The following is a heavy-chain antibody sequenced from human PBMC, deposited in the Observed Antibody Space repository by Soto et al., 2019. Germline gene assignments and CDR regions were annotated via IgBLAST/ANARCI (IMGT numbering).Heavy chain of an antibody. CDR2: IYYSGST. V-gene: IGHV4-59*08. CDR3: ARSDYGGTFDY. D-gene: IGHD4-17*01. Sequence: QVQLQESGPGLVKPSETLSLTCTVSGGSISSYYWSWIRQPPGKGLEWIGFIYYSGSTNYNPSLKGRVTISVDTSKNQFSLKLSAVTAADTAVYYCARSDYGGTFDYWGQGTLVTVSS. CDR1: GGSISSYY. J-gene: IGHJ4*02.